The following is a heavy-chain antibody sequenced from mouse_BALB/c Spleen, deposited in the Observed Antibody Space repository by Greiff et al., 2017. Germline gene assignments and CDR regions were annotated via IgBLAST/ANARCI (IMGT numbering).Heavy chain of an antibody. CDR3: ARQYYGSSYGY. CDR1: GFTFSSYG. D-gene: IGHD1-1*01. J-gene: IGHJ2*01. Sequence: EVQVVESGGDLVKPGGSLKLSCAASGFTFSSYGMSWVRQTPDKRLEWVATISSGGSYTYYPDSVKGRFTISRDNAKNTLYLQMSSLKSEDTAMYYCARQYYGSSYGYWGQGTTLTVSS. CDR2: ISSGGSYT. V-gene: IGHV5-6*01.